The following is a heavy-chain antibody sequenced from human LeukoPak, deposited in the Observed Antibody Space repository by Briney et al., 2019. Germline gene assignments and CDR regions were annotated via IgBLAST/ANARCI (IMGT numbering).Heavy chain of an antibody. CDR1: GLTFSNYA. J-gene: IGHJ6*02. D-gene: IGHD2-15*01. Sequence: PGGSLRLSCAASGLTFSNYAMSWVRQAPGKGLEWVSGISDSGGSTYYADSVKGRFIISRDNSKNTLYLQMNSLRAEDTAVYYCARGGVVAATPGVYYYYGMDVWGQGTTVTVSS. CDR3: ARGGVVAATPGVYYYYGMDV. CDR2: ISDSGGST. V-gene: IGHV3-23*01.